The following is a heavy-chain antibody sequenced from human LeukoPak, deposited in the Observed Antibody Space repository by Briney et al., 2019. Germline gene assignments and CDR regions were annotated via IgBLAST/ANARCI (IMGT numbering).Heavy chain of an antibody. CDR3: ARGGESYYYYYMDV. CDR2: ISGSGGST. CDR1: GFTFSSYA. V-gene: IGHV3-23*01. Sequence: GGSLRLSCAASGFTFSSYAMTWVRQAPGKGLEWVSAISGSGGSTYYADSVKGRFTISRDNSKNTLFLQMSSLRAEDTAVYYCARGGESYYYYYMDVWGKGTTVTISS. D-gene: IGHD3-10*01. J-gene: IGHJ6*03.